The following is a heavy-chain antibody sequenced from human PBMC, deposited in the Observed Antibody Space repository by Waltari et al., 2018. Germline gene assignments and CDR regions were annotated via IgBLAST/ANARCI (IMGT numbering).Heavy chain of an antibody. V-gene: IGHV4-31*03. CDR1: GGSISSGGYY. CDR2: IYYSGRT. J-gene: IGHJ4*02. Sequence: QVQLQESGPGLVKPSQTLSLTCTVSGGSISSGGYYWSWIRQHPGKGLEWIGYIYYSGRTYYNPSLKSRVTISVDTSKNQFSLKLSSVTAADTAVYYCARFSWAVAGKVYFDYWGQGTLVTVSS. D-gene: IGHD6-19*01. CDR3: ARFSWAVAGKVYFDY.